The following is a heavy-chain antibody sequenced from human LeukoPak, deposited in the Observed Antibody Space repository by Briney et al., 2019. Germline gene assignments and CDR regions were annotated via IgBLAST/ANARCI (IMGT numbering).Heavy chain of an antibody. V-gene: IGHV3-48*03. CDR3: ARDIMVYYGSGSYHYYMDV. Sequence: PGGSLRLSCAASGFTFSSYEMNWVRQAPGKGLEWVSYISSSGSTIYYADSVKGRFTISRDNAKNSLYLQMNSLRAEDTAVYYCARDIMVYYGSGSYHYYMDVWGKGTTVTISS. CDR2: ISSSGSTI. CDR1: GFTFSSYE. D-gene: IGHD3-10*01. J-gene: IGHJ6*03.